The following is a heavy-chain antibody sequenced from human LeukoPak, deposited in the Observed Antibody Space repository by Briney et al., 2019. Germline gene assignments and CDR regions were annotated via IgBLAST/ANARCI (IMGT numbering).Heavy chain of an antibody. Sequence: WGSLTLTCAAYGFTFSSYAMSWVRQAPGKGLEWVSAISGSGGSTYYADSVKGRFTIFRDNSKNTLYLQMNSLRADDTVVYYCTKDFPYDYGSSGSYWGQGTLVTVSS. CDR3: TKDFPYDYGSSGSY. CDR2: ISGSGGST. J-gene: IGHJ4*02. D-gene: IGHD3-22*01. V-gene: IGHV3-23*01. CDR1: GFTFSSYA.